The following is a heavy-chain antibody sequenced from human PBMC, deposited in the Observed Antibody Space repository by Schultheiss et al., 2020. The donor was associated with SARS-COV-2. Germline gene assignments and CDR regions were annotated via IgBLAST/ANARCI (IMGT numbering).Heavy chain of an antibody. J-gene: IGHJ5*02. CDR2: ISSSSSYI. Sequence: GGSLRLSCAASGFSFSNYGMHWVRQAPGKGLEWVSSISSSSSYIYYADSVKGRFTISRDNANNSLYLEMNNLRAEDTGLYYCARGLAVISGGWLDTWGQGTLVTVSS. CDR3: ARGLAVISGGWLDT. V-gene: IGHV3-21*04. CDR1: GFSFSNYG. D-gene: IGHD2-21*01.